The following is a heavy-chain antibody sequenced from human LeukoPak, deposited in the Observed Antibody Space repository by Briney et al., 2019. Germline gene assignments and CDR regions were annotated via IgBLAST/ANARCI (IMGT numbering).Heavy chain of an antibody. CDR2: IWYDGSNL. J-gene: IGHJ3*02. D-gene: IGHD3-10*01. CDR1: GFTFSSFG. Sequence: PGGSLSLSCAASGFTFSSFGMHWVRQAPGKGLEWVALIWYDGSNLYYADSVKGRFTISKDSSKNTLYLHMNSLRAEDTAVYYCARDKNYYGSGSPSLDAFDIWGQGTMVTVSS. CDR3: ARDKNYYGSGSPSLDAFDI. V-gene: IGHV3-33*01.